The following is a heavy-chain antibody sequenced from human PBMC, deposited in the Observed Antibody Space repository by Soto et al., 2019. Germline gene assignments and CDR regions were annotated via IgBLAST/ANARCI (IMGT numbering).Heavy chain of an antibody. CDR1: GGSVSSGSYY. Sequence: SETLSLTCTVSGGSVSSGSYYWSWIRQPPGKGLEWIGYIYYSGSTNYNPSLKSRVTISVDTSKNQFSLKLSSVTAADTAVYYCARLRAGLAGTPNWFHPWGQGTLVTVSS. CDR2: IYYSGST. V-gene: IGHV4-61*01. CDR3: ARLRAGLAGTPNWFHP. D-gene: IGHD6-19*01. J-gene: IGHJ5*02.